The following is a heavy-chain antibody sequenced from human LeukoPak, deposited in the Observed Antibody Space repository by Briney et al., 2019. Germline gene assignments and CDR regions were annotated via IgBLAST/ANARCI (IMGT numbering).Heavy chain of an antibody. D-gene: IGHD2-15*01. CDR3: ASQSCSGGSCYPRPYWYFDL. J-gene: IGHJ2*01. Sequence: ASVKVSCKASGYTFTGYYMHWVRQAPGQGLEWMGWFNPNSGGTNYAQKFQGRVTMTRDTSISTAYMELSRLRSDDTAVYYCASQSCSGGSCYPRPYWYFDLWGRGTLVTVSS. V-gene: IGHV1-2*02. CDR2: FNPNSGGT. CDR1: GYTFTGYY.